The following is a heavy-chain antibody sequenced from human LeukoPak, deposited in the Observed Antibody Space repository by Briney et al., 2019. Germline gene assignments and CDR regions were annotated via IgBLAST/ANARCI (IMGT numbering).Heavy chain of an antibody. CDR1: GGSISKYY. CDR3: ARDAYGSGSYYLNWFDP. CDR2: IYYTGST. Sequence: SETLSLTCTVSGGSISKYYWSWIRQSPGKGLEWIGYIYYTGSTNYNPSLKSRVTISVDTSKNRFSLRLTSVTAADTAVYYCARDAYGSGSYYLNWFDPWGQGTLVTVSS. J-gene: IGHJ5*02. D-gene: IGHD3-10*01. V-gene: IGHV4-59*01.